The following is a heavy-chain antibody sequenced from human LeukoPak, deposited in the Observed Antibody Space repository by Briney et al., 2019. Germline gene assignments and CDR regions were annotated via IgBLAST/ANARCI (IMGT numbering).Heavy chain of an antibody. CDR2: ISSSGNTI. J-gene: IGHJ4*02. V-gene: IGHV3-11*04. CDR3: ARDAGSYSFNY. D-gene: IGHD6-13*01. Sequence: GGSLRLSCAASGFIFSDYYMSWIRQAPGKGLEWVSYISSSGNTINYADSVEGRFTISRDNARNSLYLQMNSLRAEDTAVYYCARDAGSYSFNYWGQGTLVTVSS. CDR1: GFIFSDYY.